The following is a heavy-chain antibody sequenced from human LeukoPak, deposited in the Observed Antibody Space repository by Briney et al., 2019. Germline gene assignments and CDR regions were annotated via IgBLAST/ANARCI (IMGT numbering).Heavy chain of an antibody. CDR3: AKEDIVVVVAATPGD. D-gene: IGHD2-15*01. CDR1: GFTFSNYW. Sequence: PGGSLRLSCAASGFTFSNYWMHWVRQAPGKGLEWVSVISGSGGSAYYADSVKGRFTISRDNSKNTLYLQMNSLRAEDTAVYYCAKEDIVVVVAATPGDWGQGTLVTVSS. V-gene: IGHV3-23*01. CDR2: ISGSGGSA. J-gene: IGHJ4*02.